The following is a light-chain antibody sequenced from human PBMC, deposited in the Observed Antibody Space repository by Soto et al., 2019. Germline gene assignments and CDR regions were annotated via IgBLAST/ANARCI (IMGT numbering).Light chain of an antibody. CDR1: QSISAY. J-gene: IGKJ5*01. CDR3: QRSYRSIS. Sequence: DLQMTQSPSSLFASVGDRVTITCRASQSISAYLNWYQQRPGKAPSLLIYAATRLHSGVPSRFSGSGSGTDLTLTISSLQPEDFATYYCQRSYRSISFGQGTRLEMK. V-gene: IGKV1-39*01. CDR2: AAT.